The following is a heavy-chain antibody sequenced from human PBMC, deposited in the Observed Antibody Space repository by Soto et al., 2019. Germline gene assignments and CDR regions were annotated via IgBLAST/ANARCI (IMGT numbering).Heavy chain of an antibody. CDR3: AKGNMYSTSSIFDY. CDR1: GFTFDDYA. CDR2: ISRNSGSI. Sequence: EVQLVESGGGLVQPGRSLRLSCAASGFTFDDYAMHWVRQAPGKGLEWASGISRNSGSIGYAASVKGRFPISRDNAKTSLYLEMNSLSAEAAALYYSAKGNMYSTSSIFDYWGQGTLVTVSS. D-gene: IGHD6-6*01. J-gene: IGHJ4*02. V-gene: IGHV3-9*01.